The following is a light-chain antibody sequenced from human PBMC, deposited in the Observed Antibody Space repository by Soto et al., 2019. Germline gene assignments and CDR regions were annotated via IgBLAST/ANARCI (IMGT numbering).Light chain of an antibody. J-gene: IGKJ1*01. CDR1: QSVSANY. Sequence: PGERATLSCRASQSVSANYVAWYQQKPGQAPRLLIYAASTRATDIPDRFSGDRSGTDYTLTISRLEPEDFAVYYCQQYGSSLRTFGQGTKVEI. V-gene: IGKV3-20*01. CDR3: QQYGSSLRT. CDR2: AAS.